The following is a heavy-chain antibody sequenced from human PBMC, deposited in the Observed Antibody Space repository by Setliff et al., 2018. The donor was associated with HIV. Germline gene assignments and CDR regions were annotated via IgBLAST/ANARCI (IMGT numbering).Heavy chain of an antibody. V-gene: IGHV1-46*01. CDR1: GYTFTNYY. CDR2: INPSGGRT. CDR3: ARCYYDSSGPTDAFDI. Sequence: GASVKVSCKASGYTFTNYYIHWVRQAPGQGLEWMGLINPSGGRTSYAQKFQGRFTMTRDTSRSTVYMELSSLRSEDTAVYYCARCYYDSSGPTDAFDIWGQGTVVTVSS. D-gene: IGHD3-22*01. J-gene: IGHJ3*02.